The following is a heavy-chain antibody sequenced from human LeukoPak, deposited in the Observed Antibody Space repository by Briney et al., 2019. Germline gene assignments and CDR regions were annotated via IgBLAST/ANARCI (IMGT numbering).Heavy chain of an antibody. J-gene: IGHJ4*02. CDR2: IYYSGST. V-gene: IGHV4-59*01. CDR1: GGSISSYY. CDR3: AREGDTATPFDY. D-gene: IGHD5-18*01. Sequence: SETLSLTCTVSGGSISSYYWSWIRQPLGKGLEWIGYIYYSGSTNYNPSLKSRVTISVDTSKNQFSLKLSSVTAADTAVYYCAREGDTATPFDYWGQGTLVTVSS.